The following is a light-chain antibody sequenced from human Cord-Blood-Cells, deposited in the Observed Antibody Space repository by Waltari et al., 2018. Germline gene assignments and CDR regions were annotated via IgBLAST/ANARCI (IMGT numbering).Light chain of an antibody. CDR3: SSYTSSSTLYV. Sequence: QSALTQPASVSGSPGQSITISCNGTSSDVGGYNYVSWYQQPPGKTPKLMIYDVSNRPSGVSNRFSGSKSGNTASLTISGLQAEDEADYYCSSYTSSSTLYVFGTGTKVTVL. CDR1: SSDVGGYNY. CDR2: DVS. J-gene: IGLJ1*01. V-gene: IGLV2-14*03.